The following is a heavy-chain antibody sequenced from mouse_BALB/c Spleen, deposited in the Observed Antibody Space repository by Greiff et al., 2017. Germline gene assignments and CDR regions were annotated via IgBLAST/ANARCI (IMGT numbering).Heavy chain of an antibody. Sequence: DVMLVESGGGLVKPGGSLKLSCAASGFTFSSYAMSWVRQTPEKRLEWVASISSGGSTYYPDSVKGRFTISRDNARNILYLQMSSLRSEDTAMYYCAREGPAVDYWGQGTTLTVSS. CDR1: GFTFSSYA. V-gene: IGHV5-6-5*01. CDR2: ISSGGST. CDR3: AREGPAVDY. D-gene: IGHD3-3*01. J-gene: IGHJ2*01.